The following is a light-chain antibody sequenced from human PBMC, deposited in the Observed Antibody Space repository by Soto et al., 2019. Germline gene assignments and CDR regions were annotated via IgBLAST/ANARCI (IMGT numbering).Light chain of an antibody. V-gene: IGKV3-11*01. CDR1: QSVSSN. CDR3: QQRSNWPPIT. J-gene: IGKJ5*01. Sequence: EIVMTQSPATLSVSPGERATLSCRASQSVSSNLAWYQHKPGQAPRLLIYGASNRATGIPDRFSGSGSETEFTLTIGSLEPEDFAVYYCQQRSNWPPITFGQGTRLEIK. CDR2: GAS.